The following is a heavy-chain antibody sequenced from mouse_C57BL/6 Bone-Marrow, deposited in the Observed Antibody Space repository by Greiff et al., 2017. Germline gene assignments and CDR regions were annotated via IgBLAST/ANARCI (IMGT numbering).Heavy chain of an antibody. Sequence: QVQLKQSGPELVKPGASVKISCKASGYAFSSSWMNWVKQRPGKGLEWIGRIYPGDGDTNYNGKFKGKATLTADKSSSTAYMQLSSRTSEDSAVYFCARGDGYYWYFDVWGTGTTVTVSS. CDR1: GYAFSSSW. CDR2: IYPGDGDT. V-gene: IGHV1-82*01. CDR3: ARGDGYYWYFDV. J-gene: IGHJ1*03. D-gene: IGHD2-3*01.